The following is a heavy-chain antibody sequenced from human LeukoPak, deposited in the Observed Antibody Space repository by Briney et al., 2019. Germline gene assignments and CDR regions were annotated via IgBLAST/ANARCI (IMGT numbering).Heavy chain of an antibody. D-gene: IGHD1-26*01. J-gene: IGHJ5*02. Sequence: PGGSLRLSCAASGFTFSSYGMHWVRQAPGEGLEWVAFTRHDGSKEYYADSVKGRFTISRDNSKNTLYLQMNSLRAEDTAVYYCAKGPSGNQFDPWGQGTLVSVSS. CDR1: GFTFSSYG. CDR2: TRHDGSKE. V-gene: IGHV3-30*02. CDR3: AKGPSGNQFDP.